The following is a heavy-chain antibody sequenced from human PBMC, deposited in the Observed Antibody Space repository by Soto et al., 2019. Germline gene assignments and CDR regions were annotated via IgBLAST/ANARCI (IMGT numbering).Heavy chain of an antibody. J-gene: IGHJ4*02. CDR1: GFTFSSYA. Sequence: GRSLRISSAAYGFTFSSYAMHWVRQAPGKGLEWVAVISYDGSNKYYADSVKGRFTISRDNSKNTLYLQMNSLRAEDTAVYYCFRYCTGGTDIFYYSGQGSRVTV. CDR3: FRYCTGGTDIFYY. D-gene: IGHD2-8*02. V-gene: IGHV3-30-3*01. CDR2: ISYDGSNK.